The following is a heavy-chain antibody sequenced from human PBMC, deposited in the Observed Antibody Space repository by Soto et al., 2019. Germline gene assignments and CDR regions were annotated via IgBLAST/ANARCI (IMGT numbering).Heavy chain of an antibody. Sequence: SETLSLTCTVSGDSISTFYWGWMRQSPGKELEWIGYAYYTGSTNYNPSLKSRVTISVDRSKNQFSLKLTSANAADTAVYYCARGRTVRNYADDSSDYFYFFDYWGQGTQVTVSS. D-gene: IGHD3-22*01. J-gene: IGHJ4*02. CDR3: ARGRTVRNYADDSSDYFYFFDY. CDR1: GDSISTFY. V-gene: IGHV4-59*01. CDR2: AYYTGST.